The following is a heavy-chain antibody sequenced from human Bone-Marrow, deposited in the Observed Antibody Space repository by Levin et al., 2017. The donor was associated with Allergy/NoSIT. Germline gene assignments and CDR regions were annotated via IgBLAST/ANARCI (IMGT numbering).Heavy chain of an antibody. CDR2: LDGSSGKT. CDR1: GFIFADYA. D-gene: IGHD2/OR15-2a*01. CDR3: VRGIIGDVRVAHKEAFDI. V-gene: IGHV3-23*01. Sequence: GESLKISCTISGFIFADYAMNWVRQAPGRGLEWVSSLDGSSGKTHYADVVKGRFTISRDNAKNSLNLQVSSLRAEDTAVYHCVRGIIGDVRVAHKEAFDIWGQGTMVTVSS. J-gene: IGHJ3*02.